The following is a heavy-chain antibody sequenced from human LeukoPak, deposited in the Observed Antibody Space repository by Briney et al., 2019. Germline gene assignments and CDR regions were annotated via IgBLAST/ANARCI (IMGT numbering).Heavy chain of an antibody. CDR1: GDSVSSNSAA. V-gene: IGHV6-1*01. D-gene: IGHD6-19*01. CDR2: TYYRSKWYN. J-gene: IGHJ6*02. CDR3: ARDREQWLSYYYGMDV. Sequence: SQTLSLTCAISGDSVSSNSAAWNWIRQSPSRGLEWLGRTYYRSKWYNDYAVSVKSRITINPDTSKNQFSLKLSSVTAADTAVYYCARDREQWLSYYYGMDVWGQGTTVTVSS.